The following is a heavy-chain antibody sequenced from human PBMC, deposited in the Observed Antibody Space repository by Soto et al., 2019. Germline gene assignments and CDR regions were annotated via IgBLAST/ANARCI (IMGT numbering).Heavy chain of an antibody. CDR1: GFSFRNYA. CDR3: AKLKGGLGLFYGMDA. V-gene: IGHV3-23*04. J-gene: IGHJ6*02. CDR2: ISSGGGST. D-gene: IGHD2-21*01. Sequence: DEQLVESGGGSLQPGGSLRLSCAASGFSFRNYAMTWVRQSPGKGLEWVSLISSGGGSTNYADSVKGRFTISRDNSQNMLYLQMTGLRGEDTALYYCAKLKGGLGLFYGMDAWGQGTMVIVSS.